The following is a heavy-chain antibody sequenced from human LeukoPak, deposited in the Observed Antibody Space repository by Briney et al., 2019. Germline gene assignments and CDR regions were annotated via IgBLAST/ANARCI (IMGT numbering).Heavy chain of an antibody. V-gene: IGHV4-38-2*01. CDR1: GYSISSGYY. Sequence: PSETLCLTCAASGYSISSGYYWGLIRDPPGKGLEWVGSIYDSGSTYYNASLKSRFTISVDTSENPVSLKLSSVSAADTAVYYCARVPPEGYGDYGAFDIWGQGTMVTVSS. CDR2: IYDSGST. CDR3: ARVPPEGYGDYGAFDI. J-gene: IGHJ3*02. D-gene: IGHD4-17*01.